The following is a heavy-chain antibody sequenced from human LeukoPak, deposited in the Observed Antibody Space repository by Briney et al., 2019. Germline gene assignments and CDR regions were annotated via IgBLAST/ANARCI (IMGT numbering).Heavy chain of an antibody. D-gene: IGHD3-16*02. V-gene: IGHV3-23*01. CDR3: ARDRVITFGGVIDPFDY. J-gene: IGHJ4*02. CDR1: GFTFSSYA. Sequence: AGGSLRLSCAASGFTFSSYAMSWVRQAPGKGLEWVSAISGSGGSTYYADSVKGRFTISRDNSKNTLYLQMNSLRAEDTAVYYCARDRVITFGGVIDPFDYWGQGTLVTVSS. CDR2: ISGSGGST.